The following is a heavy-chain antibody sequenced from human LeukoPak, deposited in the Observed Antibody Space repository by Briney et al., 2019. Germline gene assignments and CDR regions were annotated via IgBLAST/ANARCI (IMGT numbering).Heavy chain of an antibody. D-gene: IGHD6-19*01. J-gene: IGHJ4*02. CDR2: IYYSGST. CDR3: TKATQWLAFDY. V-gene: IGHV4-59*01. Sequence: PSETLSLTCTVSGXSISSYYWSWIRQPPGKGLEWIGYIYYSGSTNYNPSLKSRVTISVDASKNQFSLQLTSVTAADTAVYYCTKATQWLAFDYWGRGTLVTVSS. CDR1: GXSISSYY.